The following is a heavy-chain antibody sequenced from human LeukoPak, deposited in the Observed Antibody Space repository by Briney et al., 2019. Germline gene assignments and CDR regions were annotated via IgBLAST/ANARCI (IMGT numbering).Heavy chain of an antibody. V-gene: IGHV4-34*01. D-gene: IGHD6-19*01. CDR3: ARDLGIYSSGWYYLDY. J-gene: IGHJ4*02. Sequence: SETLSLTCAVYGGSFSGYYWSWIRQPPGKGLEWIGEINHSGSTNYSPSLKSRVTISVDTSKNRFSLKLSSVTAADTAVYYCARDLGIYSSGWYYLDYWGQGTLVTVSS. CDR1: GGSFSGYY. CDR2: INHSGST.